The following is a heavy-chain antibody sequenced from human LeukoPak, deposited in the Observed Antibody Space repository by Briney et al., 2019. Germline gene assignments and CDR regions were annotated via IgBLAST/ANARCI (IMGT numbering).Heavy chain of an antibody. V-gene: IGHV4-59*08. CDR1: GGYISSYY. CDR2: MYYSGRT. CDR3: ARQSEVKGFDY. D-gene: IGHD2-21*01. J-gene: IGHJ4*02. Sequence: PSETLSLTCTVSGGYISSYYWSWLRQPPGKGLEWIGYMYYSGRTNYNPSLKSRVTISVDTSKNHFSLKLSSVTAADTAVYYCARQSEVKGFDYWGQGTLVTVSS.